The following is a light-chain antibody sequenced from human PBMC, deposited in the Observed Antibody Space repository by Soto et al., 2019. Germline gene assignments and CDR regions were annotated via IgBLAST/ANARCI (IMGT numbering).Light chain of an antibody. V-gene: IGLV2-14*03. J-gene: IGLJ1*01. CDR1: SSDIGGYNH. CDR3: SSWTTSSTPLDV. CDR2: DVS. Sequence: QSALTQPASVSGSPGQSISISCTGTSSDIGGYNHVSWYQQHPGKAPKLMIYDVSNRPSGVSNRFSGSKSGNTASLTISGLQGEDEADYYCSSWTTSSTPLDVFGTGTKLTVL.